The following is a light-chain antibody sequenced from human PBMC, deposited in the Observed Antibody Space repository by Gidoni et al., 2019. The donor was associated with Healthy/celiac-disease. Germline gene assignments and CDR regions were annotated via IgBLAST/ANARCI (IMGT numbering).Light chain of an antibody. V-gene: IGKV1-33*01. J-gene: IGKJ3*01. CDR3: QQYDNLLFT. Sequence: DIQITQSPSSLSASVGDGVNITCQASQDISNYLNWYQQKPGKAPKLLIYDASNLETGVPSRFSRSGSGPDFTFTIRSLQHEVIATYYCQQYDNLLFTFGPGTKVDIK. CDR1: QDISNY. CDR2: DAS.